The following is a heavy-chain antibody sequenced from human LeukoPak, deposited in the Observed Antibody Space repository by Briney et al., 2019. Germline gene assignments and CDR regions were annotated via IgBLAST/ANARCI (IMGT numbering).Heavy chain of an antibody. V-gene: IGHV4-59*11. J-gene: IGHJ5*02. CDR3: ARAPGYCSGGSCYGNNWFDP. Sequence: PSETLPLTCTVSGGSISSHYWSWIRQPPGKGLEWIGYIYYSGSTNYNPSLKSRVTISVDTSKNQFSLKLSSVTAADTAVYYCARAPGYCSGGSCYGNNWFDPWGQGTLVTVSS. D-gene: IGHD2-15*01. CDR2: IYYSGST. CDR1: GGSISSHY.